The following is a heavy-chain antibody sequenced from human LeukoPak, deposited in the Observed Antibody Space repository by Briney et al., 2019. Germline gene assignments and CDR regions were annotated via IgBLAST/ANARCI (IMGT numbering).Heavy chain of an antibody. D-gene: IGHD2-21*01. V-gene: IGHV1-18*01. CDR2: VSGYNGNT. Sequence: ASVKVSCKASGYTFTSYEINWVRQAPGKGLEWMGWVSGYNGNTNYAQKFEGRVAMTTDTSSSTAYMELRSLRSDDTAIYYCARGDWVAPWGQGTLVTVSS. CDR3: ARGDWVAP. J-gene: IGHJ5*02. CDR1: GYTFTSYE.